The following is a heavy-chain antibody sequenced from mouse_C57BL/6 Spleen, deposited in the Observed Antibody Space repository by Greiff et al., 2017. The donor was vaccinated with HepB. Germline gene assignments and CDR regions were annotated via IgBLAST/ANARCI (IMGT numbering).Heavy chain of an antibody. CDR3: AREDYGSSYGRFAY. Sequence: VQLQQPGAELVKPGASVKLSCKASGYTFTSYWMHWVKQRPGQGLEWIGMIHPNSGSTNYNEKFKSKATLTEDKSASTAYMQLSSLTSEDSAVYYCAREDYGSSYGRFAYWGQGTLVTVSA. D-gene: IGHD1-1*01. V-gene: IGHV1-64*01. CDR1: GYTFTSYW. J-gene: IGHJ3*01. CDR2: IHPNSGST.